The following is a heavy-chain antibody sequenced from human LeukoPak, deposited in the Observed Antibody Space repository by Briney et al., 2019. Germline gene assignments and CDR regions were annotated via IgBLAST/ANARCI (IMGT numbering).Heavy chain of an antibody. J-gene: IGHJ6*03. V-gene: IGHV4-4*07. D-gene: IGHD3-10*01. CDR1: GVSISSYY. CDR3: ARVTYRGDYYMDV. Sequence: PSETLSLTCTVSGVSISSYYWSWIRQPAGKGLEWIGRIHTSGSTNYNPSLKSRVTMSVDTSKNQFSLKLSSVTAADTAVYYCARVTYRGDYYMDVWGKGTTVTISS. CDR2: IHTSGST.